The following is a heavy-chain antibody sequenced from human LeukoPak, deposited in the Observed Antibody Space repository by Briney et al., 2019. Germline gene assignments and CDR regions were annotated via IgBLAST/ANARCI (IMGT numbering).Heavy chain of an antibody. V-gene: IGHV1-8*01. D-gene: IGHD2-15*01. Sequence: GVSVKVSCKASGYTFTTYDINWVRQAAGQGLEWMGWMNPNSGNTGFAHKFQGRISMTRNTSKSTAYMELSSLRSEDTAVYYCARGPQAPGYCSGGSCYSFYYYYMDVWGKGTTVTVSS. CDR1: GYTFTTYD. CDR2: MNPNSGNT. CDR3: ARGPQAPGYCSGGSCYSFYYYYMDV. J-gene: IGHJ6*03.